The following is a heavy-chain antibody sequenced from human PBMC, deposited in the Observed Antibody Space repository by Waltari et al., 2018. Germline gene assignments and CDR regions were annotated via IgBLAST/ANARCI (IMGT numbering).Heavy chain of an antibody. V-gene: IGHV3-64*07. D-gene: IGHD4-4*01. CDR2: ISSNGGST. Sequence: EVQLVESGGGLVQPGGSLRLSCAASGFTFSRYAMPWVRQAPGKGLEYVSAISSNGGSTYYADSVKGRFTISRDNSKNTLYLQMGSLRAEDMAVYYCARVSYSDYWYFDLWGRGTLVTVSS. J-gene: IGHJ2*01. CDR3: ARVSYSDYWYFDL. CDR1: GFTFSRYA.